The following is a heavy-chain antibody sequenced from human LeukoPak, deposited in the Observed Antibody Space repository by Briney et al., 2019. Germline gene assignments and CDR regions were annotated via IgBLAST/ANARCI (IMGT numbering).Heavy chain of an antibody. CDR3: ARVHSYYDFWSGYFSSNWFDP. V-gene: IGHV1-8*01. J-gene: IGHJ5*02. D-gene: IGHD3-3*01. CDR1: GYTFTSYD. Sequence: ASVKVSCKASGYTFTSYDINWVRQAAGQGLEWMGWMNPNSGNTVYAQKFQGRVTMTRNPSISTAYMELSSLRSEDTAVYYCARVHSYYDFWSGYFSSNWFDPWGQGTLVTVSS. CDR2: MNPNSGNT.